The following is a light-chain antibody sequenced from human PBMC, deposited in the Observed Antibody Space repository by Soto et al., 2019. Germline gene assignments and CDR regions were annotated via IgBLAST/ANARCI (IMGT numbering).Light chain of an antibody. CDR3: QQYGSSSALT. CDR2: GAS. V-gene: IGKV3-20*01. CDR1: QSVSSSY. Sequence: ELVLTQSPGTLSLSPGERATLSCRASQSVSSSYLGWYQQHPGQAPRLLIYGASSRATGIPDRFSGSGSGTDFTLTISRLEPEDFAVYYCQQYGSSSALTFGGGTKVDIK. J-gene: IGKJ4*01.